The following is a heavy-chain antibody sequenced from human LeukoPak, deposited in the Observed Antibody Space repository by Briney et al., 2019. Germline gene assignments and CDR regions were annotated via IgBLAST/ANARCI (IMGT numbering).Heavy chain of an antibody. J-gene: IGHJ3*02. CDR1: GFTFTTYS. D-gene: IGHD2-21*01. CDR2: ISSGSSAI. Sequence: GGSLRLSCEASGFTFTTYSMTWVRQAPGKGLEWVSIISSGSSAIFSADALKGRFTISRDDAKNLLYLDMNSLRAEDTAVYYCARGGSGDIFDIWGQGTMVTVSS. V-gene: IGHV3-21*01. CDR3: ARGGSGDIFDI.